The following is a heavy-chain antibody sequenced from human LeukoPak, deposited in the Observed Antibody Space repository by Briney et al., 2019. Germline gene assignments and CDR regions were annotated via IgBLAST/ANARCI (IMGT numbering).Heavy chain of an antibody. CDR2: FDPEYGKS. V-gene: IGHV1-24*01. J-gene: IGHJ4*02. Sequence: ASVNVSCKVSGYTLTDLSMHWVRQAPGKGLEWMGGFDPEYGKSIFAQRFQGRVSMTEDTSTGTAYMELSSLRSEDTAVYYCATDLATVVKVTNFWGQGTLVTVSS. CDR3: ATDLATVVKVTNF. CDR1: GYTLTDLS. D-gene: IGHD4-23*01.